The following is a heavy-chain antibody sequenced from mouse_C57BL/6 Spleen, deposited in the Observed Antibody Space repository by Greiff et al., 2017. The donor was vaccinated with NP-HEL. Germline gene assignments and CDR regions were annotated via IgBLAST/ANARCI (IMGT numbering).Heavy chain of an antibody. J-gene: IGHJ4*01. Sequence: QVQLQQPGTELVKPGASVKLSCKASGYTFTSYWMHWVKQRPGQGLEWIGNINPSNGGTNYIEKFKSKATLTVDKSSSTAYMQLSSLTSEYSAVYYGASGGIVELLWSLYAMDYWGQGTSVTVSS. D-gene: IGHD2-1*01. V-gene: IGHV1-53*01. CDR1: GYTFTSYW. CDR3: ASGGIVELLWSLYAMDY. CDR2: INPSNGGT.